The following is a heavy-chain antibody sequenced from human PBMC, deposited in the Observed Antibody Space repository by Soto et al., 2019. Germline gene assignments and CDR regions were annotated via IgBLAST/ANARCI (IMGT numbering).Heavy chain of an antibody. CDR1: GGSISSYY. CDR2: IYYSGNN. CDR3: ARGRIQLWYPFDY. D-gene: IGHD5-18*01. J-gene: IGHJ4*02. Sequence: SETLSLTCTVPGGSISSYYWSWIRHPSGKGVDWIGYIYYSGNNNYHPSLKSRVTISVDTSKYQFSLKLSSVTAADTAVYYCARGRIQLWYPFDYWGQGTLVTVSS. V-gene: IGHV4-59*01.